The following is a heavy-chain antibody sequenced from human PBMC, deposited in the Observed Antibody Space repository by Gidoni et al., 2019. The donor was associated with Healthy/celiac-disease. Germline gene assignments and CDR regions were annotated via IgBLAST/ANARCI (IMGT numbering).Heavy chain of an antibody. V-gene: IGHV2-70*01. D-gene: IGHD6-19*01. Sequence: QVTLRESGPALVKPTQTLTLTCTFSGFSLSTSGMCVSWIRQPPGKALEWLALIDWDDDKYYSTSLKTRLTISKDTSKNQVVLTMTNMDPVDTATYYCARIAVDTPHYYYGMDVWGQGTTVTVSS. CDR1: GFSLSTSGMC. J-gene: IGHJ6*02. CDR2: IDWDDDK. CDR3: ARIAVDTPHYYYGMDV.